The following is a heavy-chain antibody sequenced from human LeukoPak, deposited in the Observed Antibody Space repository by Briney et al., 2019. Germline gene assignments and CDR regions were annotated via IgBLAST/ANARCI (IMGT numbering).Heavy chain of an antibody. CDR2: ISGSGGST. Sequence: GGSLRLSCAASGFTFSSYAMSWVRQAPGKGLEWVSAISGSGGSTYYADSVKGRFTISRDNSKNTLYLQMNSLRAEDTAVYYCARDGIAARNSMYYFDYWGQGTLVTVSS. D-gene: IGHD6-6*01. CDR1: GFTFSSYA. CDR3: ARDGIAARNSMYYFDY. J-gene: IGHJ4*02. V-gene: IGHV3-23*01.